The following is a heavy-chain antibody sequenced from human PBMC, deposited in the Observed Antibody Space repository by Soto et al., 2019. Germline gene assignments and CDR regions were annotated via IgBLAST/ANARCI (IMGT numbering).Heavy chain of an antibody. Sequence: SETLSLTCTVSGVSVSSGSFYWAWIRQPPGKGLEWIGFGSYSGTTNYKPSLKSRVSISVDTSRSQISLKVSSLTAADTAIYYCARGATVTQYDYWGQGTLVTVSS. CDR1: GVSVSSGSFY. CDR3: ARGATVTQYDY. J-gene: IGHJ4*02. V-gene: IGHV4-61*01. D-gene: IGHD4-17*01. CDR2: GSYSGTT.